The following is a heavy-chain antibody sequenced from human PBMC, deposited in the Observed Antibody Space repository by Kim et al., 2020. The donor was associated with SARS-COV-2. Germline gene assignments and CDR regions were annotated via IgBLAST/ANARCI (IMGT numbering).Heavy chain of an antibody. Sequence: YADSLKCRFTISRDNAKNTLYLQMNSLRAEDTAVYYCARAGDYDYDYMDVWGKGTTVTVSS. J-gene: IGHJ6*03. CDR3: ARAGDYDYDYMDV. V-gene: IGHV3-74*01.